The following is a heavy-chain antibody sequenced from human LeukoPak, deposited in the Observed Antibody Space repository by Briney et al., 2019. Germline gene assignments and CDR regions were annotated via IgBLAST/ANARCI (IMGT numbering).Heavy chain of an antibody. V-gene: IGHV3-23*01. Sequence: GGSPRLSCAASGFTFSSYAMSWVRQAPGKGLEWVSAISGSGGSTYYADSVKGRFTISRDNSKNTLYLQMNSLRAEDTAVYYCAKDRGGDIVVVVAATPVDAFDIWGQGTMVTVSS. CDR1: GFTFSSYA. CDR2: ISGSGGST. CDR3: AKDRGGDIVVVVAATPVDAFDI. J-gene: IGHJ3*02. D-gene: IGHD2-15*01.